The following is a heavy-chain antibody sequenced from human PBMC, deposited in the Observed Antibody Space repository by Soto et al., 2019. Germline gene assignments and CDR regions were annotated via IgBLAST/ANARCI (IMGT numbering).Heavy chain of an antibody. D-gene: IGHD3-10*01. CDR3: ARGSGSYYKGSFYYYYMDV. J-gene: IGHJ6*03. CDR1: GFSLSTSGMC. Sequence: SGPTLVNPTQTLTLTCTFSGFSLSTSGMCVSWIRQPPGKALEWLARIDWDDDKYYSTSLKTRLTISKDTSKNQVVLTMTNMDPVDTATYYCARGSGSYYKGSFYYYYMDVWGKGTTVTVSS. V-gene: IGHV2-70*11. CDR2: IDWDDDK.